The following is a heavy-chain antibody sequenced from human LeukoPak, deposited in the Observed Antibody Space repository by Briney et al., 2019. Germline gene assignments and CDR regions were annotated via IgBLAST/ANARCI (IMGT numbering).Heavy chain of an antibody. CDR1: GGSFSGYY. CDR3: ARRGYGSGSYSALGMDV. D-gene: IGHD3-10*01. V-gene: IGHV4-34*01. Sequence: ASETLSLTCAVYGGSFSGYYWSWIRQPPGKGLEWIGEINHSGSTNYNPSLKSRVTISVDTSKNQFSLKLSSVTAADTAVYYCARRGYGSGSYSALGMDVWGKGTTVTISS. CDR2: INHSGST. J-gene: IGHJ6*03.